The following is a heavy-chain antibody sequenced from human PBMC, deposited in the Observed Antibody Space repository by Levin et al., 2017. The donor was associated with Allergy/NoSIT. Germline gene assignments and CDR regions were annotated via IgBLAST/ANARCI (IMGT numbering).Heavy chain of an antibody. CDR1: GYTFGAYY. CDR2: IFPDSGDT. Sequence: ASVKVSCKTSGYTFGAYYMNWVREVPGQGLEWVGRIFPDSGDTDSAPSFQGRVTMTFDTSLSTAYMELSGLRSEDTAVYFCVRALSYGLRRFDFWGQGTLVTVSS. CDR3: VRALSYGLRRFDF. D-gene: IGHD3-10*01. J-gene: IGHJ4*02. V-gene: IGHV1-2*06.